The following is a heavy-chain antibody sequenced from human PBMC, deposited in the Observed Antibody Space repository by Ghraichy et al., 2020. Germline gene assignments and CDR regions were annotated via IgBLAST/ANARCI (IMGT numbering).Heavy chain of an antibody. CDR1: GFTFSSYS. J-gene: IGHJ3*02. CDR2: ISSSSSYI. CDR3: ARDGQEVVPGVDAFDI. Sequence: GESLNISCAASGFTFSSYSMNWVRQAPGKGLEWVSSISSSSSYIYYADSVKGRFTISRDNAKNSLYLQMNSLRAEDTAVYYCARDGQEVVPGVDAFDIWGQGTMVTVSS. V-gene: IGHV3-21*01. D-gene: IGHD2-2*01.